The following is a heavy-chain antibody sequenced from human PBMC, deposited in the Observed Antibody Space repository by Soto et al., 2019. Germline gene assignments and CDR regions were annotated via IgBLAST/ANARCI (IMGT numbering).Heavy chain of an antibody. V-gene: IGHV5-51*03. D-gene: IGHD2-2*02. J-gene: IGHJ6*02. CDR3: PRLKTYCSSTSCYTRGYYYYGMDV. Sequence: GESLKISCKGSGYSFTSYWIGWVRQMPGKGLEWMGIIYPGDSDTRYSPSFQGQVTISADKSISTAYLQWSSLKASDTAMYYCPRLKTYCSSTSCYTRGYYYYGMDVWGQGTTVIVSS. CDR2: IYPGDSDT. CDR1: GYSFTSYW.